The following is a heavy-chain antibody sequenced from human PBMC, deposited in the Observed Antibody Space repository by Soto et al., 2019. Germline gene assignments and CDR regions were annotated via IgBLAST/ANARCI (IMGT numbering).Heavy chain of an antibody. CDR3: AKELEWELLSAFDI. Sequence: QVQLVESGGGVVQPGRSLRLSCAASGFTFSSYGMHWVRQAPGKGLEWVAVISYDGSNKYYADSVKGRFTISRDNSKNTLYLQMNSLRAEDTAVYYFAKELEWELLSAFDIWGQGTMVTVSS. V-gene: IGHV3-30*18. J-gene: IGHJ3*02. CDR1: GFTFSSYG. D-gene: IGHD1-26*01. CDR2: ISYDGSNK.